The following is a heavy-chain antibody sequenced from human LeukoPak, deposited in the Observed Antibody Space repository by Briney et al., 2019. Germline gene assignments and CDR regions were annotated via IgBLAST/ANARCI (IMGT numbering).Heavy chain of an antibody. CDR1: GGSISSYY. Sequence: SETLSLTCTVSGGSISSYYWSWIRQPPGKGLELIGYIYYSGSTNYNPPLKSLVTISVDTSKTPFYLKLRSVTAADTAVYYCARYCTSTTCILRGFDYWGQGTLVTVSS. V-gene: IGHV4-59*08. J-gene: IGHJ4*02. CDR2: IYYSGST. D-gene: IGHD2-2*01. CDR3: ARYCTSTTCILRGFDY.